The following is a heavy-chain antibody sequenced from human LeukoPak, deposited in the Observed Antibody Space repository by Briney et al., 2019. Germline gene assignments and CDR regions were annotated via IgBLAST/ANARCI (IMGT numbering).Heavy chain of an antibody. Sequence: GASVKVSCKASGYTFTSYAMNWVRQAPGQGLEWMGWINTNTGNPTYAQGFTGRFVFSLDTSVSTAYLQISSLKAEDTAVYYSARWLTYSSSSFRVRWFDPWGQGTLVTVSS. D-gene: IGHD6-6*01. J-gene: IGHJ5*02. CDR1: GYTFTSYA. CDR2: INTNTGNP. V-gene: IGHV7-4-1*02. CDR3: ARWLTYSSSSFRVRWFDP.